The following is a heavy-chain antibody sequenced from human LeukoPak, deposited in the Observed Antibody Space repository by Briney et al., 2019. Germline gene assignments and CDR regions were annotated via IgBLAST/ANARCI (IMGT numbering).Heavy chain of an antibody. D-gene: IGHD3-10*01. CDR2: IYTSGST. CDR1: GGSISSYY. Sequence: PSETLSLTCTVSGGSISSYYWSWIRQPAGKGLEWIGRIYTSGSTNYNPSLKSRVTISVDTSKNQFSLKLSSVTAADTAVYYCARVSPYYGSGSYSFDYWGQGTLVTVSS. J-gene: IGHJ4*02. V-gene: IGHV4-4*07. CDR3: ARVSPYYGSGSYSFDY.